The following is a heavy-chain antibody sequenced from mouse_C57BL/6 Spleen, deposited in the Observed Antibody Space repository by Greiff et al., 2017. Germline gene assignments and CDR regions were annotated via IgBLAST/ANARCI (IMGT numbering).Heavy chain of an antibody. Sequence: QVQLQQPGAELMKPGASVKLSCKATGYTFTGYWIEWVKQRPGHGLEWIGEILPGSGSTNYNEKFKGKATFTADTSSNTAYMQLSSLTTEDSAISVCARGWVTTRDYYAMDYWGQGTSVTVSS. CDR3: ARGWVTTRDYYAMDY. CDR1: GYTFTGYW. V-gene: IGHV1-9*01. CDR2: ILPGSGST. J-gene: IGHJ4*01. D-gene: IGHD2-2*01.